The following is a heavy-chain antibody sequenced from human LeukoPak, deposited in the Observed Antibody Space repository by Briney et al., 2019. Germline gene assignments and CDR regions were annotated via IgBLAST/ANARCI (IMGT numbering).Heavy chain of an antibody. CDR1: GGTFSSYA. V-gene: IGHV1-69*05. CDR2: IIPIFGTA. Sequence: GASVTVSCKASGGTFSSYAISWVRQAPGQGLEWMGGIIPIFGTANYAQKFQGRVTITTDESTSTAYMELSSLRSEDTAVYYCATDIGYCSSTSCWGFDYWGQGTLVTVSS. J-gene: IGHJ4*02. D-gene: IGHD2-2*01. CDR3: ATDIGYCSSTSCWGFDY.